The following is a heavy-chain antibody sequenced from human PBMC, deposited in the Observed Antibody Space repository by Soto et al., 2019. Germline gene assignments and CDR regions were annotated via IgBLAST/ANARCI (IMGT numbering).Heavy chain of an antibody. CDR2: ISSSSSYT. V-gene: IGHV3-11*06. D-gene: IGHD1-26*01. CDR3: VRERRVGASPSAYYYYGMDV. Sequence: SLRLSCAASGFTFSDYYMSWIRQAPGKGLEWVSYISSSSSYTNYADSVKGRFTISRDNAKNSLYLQMNSLRAEDTAVYYCVRERRVGASPSAYYYYGMDVWGQGTTVTAP. CDR1: GFTFSDYY. J-gene: IGHJ6*02.